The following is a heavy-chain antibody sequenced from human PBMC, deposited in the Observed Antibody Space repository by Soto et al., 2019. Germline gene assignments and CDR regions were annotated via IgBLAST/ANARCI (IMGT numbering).Heavy chain of an antibody. Sequence: QITLKESGPTLVKPTQTLTLTCTFSGFSLSTSGVGVGWIRQPPGKALEWLALIYWNDDKRYSPSLKSRLTITKDTSKNQVVLTMTNMDPVDTATYYCARHVSNTVVTAGGYFQHWGQGTLVTVSS. CDR3: ARHVSNTVVTAGGYFQH. D-gene: IGHD2-15*01. CDR1: GFSLSTSGVG. J-gene: IGHJ1*01. V-gene: IGHV2-5*01. CDR2: IYWNDDK.